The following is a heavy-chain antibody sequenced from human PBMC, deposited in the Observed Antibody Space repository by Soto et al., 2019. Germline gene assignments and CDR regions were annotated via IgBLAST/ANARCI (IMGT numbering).Heavy chain of an antibody. Sequence: GESLKISCKGSGCSFTSYWIVWVRQMPGKGLEWMGRIYPADSDTRYSPSFQGQVIISADKSINTAYLQLSSLQASDTATYYCGRQGEGLYYYYGTDVWGQGTRVTVSS. J-gene: IGHJ6*02. CDR3: GRQGEGLYYYYGTDV. V-gene: IGHV5-51*01. CDR2: IYPADSDT. D-gene: IGHD3-16*01. CDR1: GCSFTSYW.